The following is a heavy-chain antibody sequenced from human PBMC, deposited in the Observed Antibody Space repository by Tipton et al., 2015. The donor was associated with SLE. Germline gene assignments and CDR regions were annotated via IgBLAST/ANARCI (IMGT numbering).Heavy chain of an antibody. CDR3: ARDAHVDFSHFEY. J-gene: IGHJ4*02. Sequence: SLRLSCAASGFVFSGYVMHWVRQAPGKGLEWVAGIRWNSDTIAYADSVRGRFTISRDNAKNSLFLQMDSLRAEDTAMYYCARDAHVDFSHFEYWGLGTLVTVSS. D-gene: IGHD4-17*01. V-gene: IGHV3-9*01. CDR1: GFVFSGYV. CDR2: IRWNSDTI.